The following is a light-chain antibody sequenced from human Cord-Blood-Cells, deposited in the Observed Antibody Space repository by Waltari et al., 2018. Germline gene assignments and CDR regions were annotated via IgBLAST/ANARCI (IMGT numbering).Light chain of an antibody. CDR1: QSVSSSY. J-gene: IGKJ3*01. Sequence: EIVLTQSPGTLSLSPGARATLSCRASQSVSSSYLAWYQQKPGQAPRLLIYGASSRVTGIPDRFSGSGSGTDFTLTISRLEPEDFAVYYCQQYGSSPLTFGPGTKVDIK. V-gene: IGKV3-20*01. CDR3: QQYGSSPLT. CDR2: GAS.